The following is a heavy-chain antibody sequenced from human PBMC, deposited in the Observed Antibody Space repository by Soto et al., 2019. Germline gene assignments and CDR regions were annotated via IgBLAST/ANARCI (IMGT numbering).Heavy chain of an antibody. CDR1: GFTFSNYA. J-gene: IGHJ3*01. Sequence: QVQLVESGGDVVQPGRSLRLSCAASGFTFSNYAMNWVRQAPGKGLEWVALILYDGSNKKYADSVKGRFTISRDNSKNTLDLQVNSLRYEDAAVYYCANEGCDGGDAVDLGGHGTMVTVS. V-gene: IGHV3-30-3*02. D-gene: IGHD4-17*01. CDR2: ILYDGSNK. CDR3: ANEGCDGGDAVDL.